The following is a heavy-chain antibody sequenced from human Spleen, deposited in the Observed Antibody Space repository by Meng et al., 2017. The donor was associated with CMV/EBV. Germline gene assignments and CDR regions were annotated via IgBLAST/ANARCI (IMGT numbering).Heavy chain of an antibody. CDR1: GYTFTSYD. D-gene: IGHD6-6*01. J-gene: IGHJ5*02. CDR2: MNPNSGNT. CDR3: ARGRDIAARPTWDWFDP. V-gene: IGHV1-8*03. Sequence: ASVKVSCKASGYTFTSYDINWVRQATGQGLEWMGWMNPNSGNTGYAQKFQGRVTITRNTSISTAYMELSSLRSEDTAVYYCARGRDIAARPTWDWFDPWAREPWSPSPQ.